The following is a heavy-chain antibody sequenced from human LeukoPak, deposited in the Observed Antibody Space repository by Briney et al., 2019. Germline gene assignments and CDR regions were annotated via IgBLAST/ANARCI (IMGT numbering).Heavy chain of an antibody. V-gene: IGHV3-23*01. Sequence: GGSLRLSCAASGFTFSRIDMSWVRQVPGKALERVSAISSSGGSTYYADSVKGRFTISRDNSKNTLYLQMNSLRAEDTAVYYCAKDSGLRYFDLWGQGTLVTVSS. J-gene: IGHJ4*02. CDR2: ISSSGGST. CDR1: GFTFSRID. D-gene: IGHD3-10*01. CDR3: AKDSGLRYFDL.